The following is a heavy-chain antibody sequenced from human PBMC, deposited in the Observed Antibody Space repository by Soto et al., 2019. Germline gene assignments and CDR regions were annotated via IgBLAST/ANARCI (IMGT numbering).Heavy chain of an antibody. CDR3: AREGGSGNYRYYAMDV. CDR2: IIPIFGTA. D-gene: IGHD3-10*01. J-gene: IGHJ6*02. CDR1: GGTFSSHA. Sequence: QVQLVQSGAEVKKPGSSVKVSCKASGGTFSSHAISWVRQAPGQGLEWMGGIIPIFGTANYAQKFQGRVTITADESTSTAYMELSSLRSEDTAVYYCAREGGSGNYRYYAMDVWGQGTTVTVSS. V-gene: IGHV1-69*12.